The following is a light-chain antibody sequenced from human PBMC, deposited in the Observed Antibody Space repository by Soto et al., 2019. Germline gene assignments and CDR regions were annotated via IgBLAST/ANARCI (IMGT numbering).Light chain of an antibody. CDR1: QSVSSSY. V-gene: IGKV3-20*01. J-gene: IGKJ2*01. Sequence: EIVLTQSPGTLSLSPGERATLSCRASQSVSSSYLAWYQQKPGQAPRLLIYDASSRATGIPDRFSGSGSGTDFTLTIRRLETEDFAVYFCQQYGSSPYTFGQGTKLEIK. CDR3: QQYGSSPYT. CDR2: DAS.